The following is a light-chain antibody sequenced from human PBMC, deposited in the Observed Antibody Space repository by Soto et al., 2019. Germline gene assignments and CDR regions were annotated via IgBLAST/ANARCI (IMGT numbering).Light chain of an antibody. Sequence: DIRMTQSPSSLSASVGDRVTITCQASKNINNYLNWYQQKPGRAPKLLIYGASNWEAGFPSRFRGSGSGTDFTFTISRLQPEYIATYYCQQYENLPTFGQGTRLEIK. CDR3: QQYENLPT. CDR2: GAS. CDR1: KNINNY. V-gene: IGKV1-33*01. J-gene: IGKJ5*01.